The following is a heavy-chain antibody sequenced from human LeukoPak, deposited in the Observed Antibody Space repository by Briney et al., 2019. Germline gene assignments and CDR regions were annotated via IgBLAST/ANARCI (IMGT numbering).Heavy chain of an antibody. CDR1: GGSISSSSYY. CDR2: IYYSGST. D-gene: IGHD1-26*01. Sequence: SETLSLTCTVSGGSISSSSYYWGWIRQPPGKGLEWIGSIYYSGSTYYNPSLKSRVTISVDTSKNQFSLKLSSVTAADTAVYYCARHPTGWEPPRGSTGFDYWGQGTLVTVSS. V-gene: IGHV4-39*01. CDR3: ARHPTGWEPPRGSTGFDY. J-gene: IGHJ4*02.